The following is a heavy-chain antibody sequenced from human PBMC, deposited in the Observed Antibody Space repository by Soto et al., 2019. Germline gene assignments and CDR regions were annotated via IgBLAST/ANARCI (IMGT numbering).Heavy chain of an antibody. V-gene: IGHV5-51*01. CDR2: IYPGDSDT. CDR1: GYSFTSYW. CDR3: ARHETYYYGSGSYYIYRY. D-gene: IGHD3-10*01. Sequence: PGESLKISCKGSGYSFTSYWIGWVRQMPGKGLEWMGIIYPGDSDTRYSPSFQGQVTISADKSISTAYLQWSSLKASDTAMYYCARHETYYYGSGSYYIYRYWGQGTLVTVSS. J-gene: IGHJ4*02.